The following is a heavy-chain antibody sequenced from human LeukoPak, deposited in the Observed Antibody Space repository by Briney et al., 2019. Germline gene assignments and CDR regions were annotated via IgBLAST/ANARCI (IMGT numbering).Heavy chain of an antibody. D-gene: IGHD2-2*01. V-gene: IGHV3-53*01. Sequence: GGSLRLSCAASGFTVSSNYMSWVRQAPGKGLEWVSVIYSGGSTYYADSVKGRFTISRDNSKNTLYLQMNSLRAEDTAVYYCATDGGSSRSYFDYWGQGTLATVSS. CDR2: IYSGGST. CDR3: ATDGGSSRSYFDY. CDR1: GFTVSSNY. J-gene: IGHJ4*02.